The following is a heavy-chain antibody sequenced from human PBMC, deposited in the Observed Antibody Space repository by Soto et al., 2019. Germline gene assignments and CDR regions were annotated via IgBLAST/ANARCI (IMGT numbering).Heavy chain of an antibody. CDR1: GFTVSTYN. Sequence: EVHLVESGGGLMQPGGSLRLSCAASGFTVSTYNMIWVRQAPVKGLEWVSVTYSGGSTQYADSVKGRFTVSRDNSKNTLYLQMSSLRDEDPAVYYCARKLSGAVQGWAYGMDVWGRGTTVTASS. J-gene: IGHJ6*02. V-gene: IGHV3-53*02. D-gene: IGHD1-26*01. CDR2: TYSGGST. CDR3: ARKLSGAVQGWAYGMDV.